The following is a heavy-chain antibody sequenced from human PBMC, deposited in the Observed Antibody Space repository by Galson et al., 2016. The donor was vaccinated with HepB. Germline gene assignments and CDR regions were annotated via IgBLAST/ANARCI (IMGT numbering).Heavy chain of an antibody. CDR3: ARLDYETSGYYCAGAEY. CDR2: IYPVDSNT. Sequence: QSGAEVKKPGESLKISCQVSGYNFPNYWIAWVRQMPGKGLEWMGMIYPVDSNTRYSPSFQGRVTISADKSISTAELQWRSLKASDTAMYYCARLDYETSGYYCAGAEYWGQGTLVTVSS. V-gene: IGHV5-51*01. D-gene: IGHD3-22*01. CDR1: GYNFPNYW. J-gene: IGHJ4*02.